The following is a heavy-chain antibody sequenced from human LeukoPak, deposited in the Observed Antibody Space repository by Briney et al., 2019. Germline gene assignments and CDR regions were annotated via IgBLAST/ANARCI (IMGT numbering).Heavy chain of an antibody. J-gene: IGHJ4*02. CDR3: VRGAPLGN. CDR1: GFTFSSYW. CDR2: INSDESNT. V-gene: IGHV3-74*01. Sequence: GGSLRLSCAASGFTFSSYWMNWVRQVPGKGLVWVSRINSDESNTDYADSVRGRFTISRDNAKNALYLQINSLRAEDTAVYYCVRGAPLGNWGQGTLVTVSS.